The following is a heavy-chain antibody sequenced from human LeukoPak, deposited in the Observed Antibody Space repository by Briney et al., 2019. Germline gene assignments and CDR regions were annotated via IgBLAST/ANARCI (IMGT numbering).Heavy chain of an antibody. D-gene: IGHD1-26*01. V-gene: IGHV4-4*07. Sequence: SSETLSLTCTVSGGSISSYYWSWIRQPPGKGLEWIGLIYTSGSTNYNPSLKSRVTMSVDTSKNQFSLKLSSVTAADTAVNYCARGFALGATKAFDIWGQGTMVTVSS. CDR1: GGSISSYY. CDR2: IYTSGST. J-gene: IGHJ3*02. CDR3: ARGFALGATKAFDI.